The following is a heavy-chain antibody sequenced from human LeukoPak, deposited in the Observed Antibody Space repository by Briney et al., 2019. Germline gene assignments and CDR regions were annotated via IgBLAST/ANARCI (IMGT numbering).Heavy chain of an antibody. Sequence: GGSLRLSCATSGFTFSDFDMSWVRQAPGKGLEWISYISTSGNIKYYADSIQGRFTISRDNSKNSLYLQMNSLRAEDTAVYYCAKDPTHFRVWDDYDNTRLNYWGQGTLVTVSS. D-gene: IGHD3-22*01. CDR3: AKDPTHFRVWDDYDNTRLNY. CDR1: GFTFSDFD. CDR2: ISTSGNIK. V-gene: IGHV3-48*03. J-gene: IGHJ4*02.